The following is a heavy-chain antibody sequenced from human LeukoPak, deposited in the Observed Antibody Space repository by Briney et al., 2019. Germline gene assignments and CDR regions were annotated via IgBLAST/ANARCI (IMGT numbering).Heavy chain of an antibody. CDR3: ARDIGQDNSGYRGCLDP. V-gene: IGHV1-2*02. D-gene: IGHD3-22*01. Sequence: ASVKVTFTASGYTFTDYHNHWVRQAPGQGLGWMGWINSKSGGTNYAQKFQGRVTMTSDTSISTAYMELSRLRSDDTAVYYCARDIGQDNSGYRGCLDPWRQGPLVTVSS. J-gene: IGHJ5*02. CDR2: INSKSGGT. CDR1: GYTFTDYH.